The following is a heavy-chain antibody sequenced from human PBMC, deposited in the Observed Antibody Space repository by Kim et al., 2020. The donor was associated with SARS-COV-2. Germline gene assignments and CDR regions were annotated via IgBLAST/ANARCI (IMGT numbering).Heavy chain of an antibody. J-gene: IGHJ4*02. CDR3: ARDFPYYDILTGYYGGGIDY. CDR2: ISSSSSYI. V-gene: IGHV3-21*01. D-gene: IGHD3-9*01. Sequence: GGSLRLSCAASGFTFSSYSMNWVRQAPGKGLEWVSSISSSSSYIYYADSVKGRFTISRDNAKNSLYLQMNSLRAEDTAVYYCARDFPYYDILTGYYGGGIDYWGQGTLVTVSS. CDR1: GFTFSSYS.